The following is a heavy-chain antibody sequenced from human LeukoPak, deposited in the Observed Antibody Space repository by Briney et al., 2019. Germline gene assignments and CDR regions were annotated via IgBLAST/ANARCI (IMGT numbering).Heavy chain of an antibody. Sequence: QSGGSLRLSCAASGFTFSSYAMYWVRQALGKGLEWVSAISGSGGGTHYPDSVKGRFTISRDNSKNTLYLQMNSLRAEDTAVYYCAAGSSWYRLDYWGQGTLVTVSS. CDR1: GFTFSSYA. CDR3: AAGSSWYRLDY. D-gene: IGHD6-13*01. V-gene: IGHV3-23*01. J-gene: IGHJ4*02. CDR2: ISGSGGGT.